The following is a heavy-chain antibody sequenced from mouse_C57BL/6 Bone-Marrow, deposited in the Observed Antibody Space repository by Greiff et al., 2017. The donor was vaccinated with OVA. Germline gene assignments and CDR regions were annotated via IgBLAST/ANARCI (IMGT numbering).Heavy chain of an antibody. J-gene: IGHJ2*01. CDR3: ARSPDSSGYGFDY. V-gene: IGHV1-19*01. CDR1: GYTFTDYY. D-gene: IGHD3-2*02. Sequence: EVKLQESGPVLVKPGASVKMSCKASGYTFTDYYMNWVKQSHGKSLEWIGVINPYNGGTSYNQKFKGKATLTVDKSSSTAYMELNSLTSEDSAVYYCARSPDSSGYGFDYWGQGTTLTVSS. CDR2: INPYNGGT.